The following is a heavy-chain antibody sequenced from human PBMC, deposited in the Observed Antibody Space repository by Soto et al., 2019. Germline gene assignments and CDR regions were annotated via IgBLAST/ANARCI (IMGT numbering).Heavy chain of an antibody. V-gene: IGHV3-30-3*01. J-gene: IGHJ4*02. CDR1: GFTFSDYT. Sequence: QVQLVESGGGVVQPGKSLRLSCAASGFTFSDYTINWVRQAPGKGLEWVALISSDGSNKYYADSVKGRFTISRDTSRNTLYLQMNSLRAEDTAVYYCARDRKTYYDFWSGYLTGYWGQGTLVTGSS. CDR2: ISSDGSNK. CDR3: ARDRKTYYDFWSGYLTGY. D-gene: IGHD3-3*01.